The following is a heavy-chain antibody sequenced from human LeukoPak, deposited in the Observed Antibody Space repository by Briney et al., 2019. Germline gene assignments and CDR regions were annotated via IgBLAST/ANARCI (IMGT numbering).Heavy chain of an antibody. CDR2: ISYTGTT. CDR1: GGSIRSSSYF. D-gene: IGHD2-15*01. CDR3: ARRYCSGGGCSTHHDAFDI. J-gene: IGHJ3*02. V-gene: IGHV4-39*01. Sequence: SETLSLTCTVSGGSIRSSSYFWGWIRQPPGKGLEWIGSISYTGTTYYYPSLKSRVTISVDTSKNQFSLELSSVTAADTAVYYCARRYCSGGGCSTHHDAFDIWGQGTMVTVSS.